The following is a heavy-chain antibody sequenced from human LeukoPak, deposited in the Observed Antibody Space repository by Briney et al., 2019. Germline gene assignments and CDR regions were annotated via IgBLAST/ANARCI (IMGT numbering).Heavy chain of an antibody. CDR3: ARSYWSGYYTLRLRWWFDP. J-gene: IGHJ5*02. Sequence: PSETLSLTCTVSGGSISSYYWSWIRQPPGKGLEWIGYIYYSGSTNYNPSLKSRVTISVDTSKNQFSLKLSSVTAADTAVYYCARSYWSGYYTLRLRWWFDPWGQGTLVTVSS. D-gene: IGHD3-3*01. CDR1: GGSISSYY. V-gene: IGHV4-59*12. CDR2: IYYSGST.